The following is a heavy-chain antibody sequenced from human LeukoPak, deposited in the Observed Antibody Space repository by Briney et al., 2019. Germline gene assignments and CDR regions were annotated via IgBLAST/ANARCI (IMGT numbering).Heavy chain of an antibody. J-gene: IGHJ4*02. CDR2: INPNSGGT. D-gene: IGHD3-9*01. Sequence: GASVKVSCKASGYTFTGYYMHWVRQAPGQGLEWMGWINPNSGGTNYAQKFQGRVTMTRDTSTSTAYMELRSLRSDDTAVYYCARALYYDILTGFPIDYWGQGTLVTVSS. V-gene: IGHV1-2*02. CDR1: GYTFTGYY. CDR3: ARALYYDILTGFPIDY.